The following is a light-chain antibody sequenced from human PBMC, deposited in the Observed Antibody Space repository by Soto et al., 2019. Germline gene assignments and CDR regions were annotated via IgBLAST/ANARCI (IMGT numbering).Light chain of an antibody. Sequence: DIVMTQTPLSSRVTLGQPASISCRSSQSLVHSDGNTYLNWLHQRPGQPPRLLLYQISNRYYGVADRFSGSGAGTHFTITNNSVEAEDVGVYYCMQATQPTLTFGHVTKVRIK. J-gene: IGKJ1*01. CDR1: QSLVHSDGNTY. CDR2: QIS. CDR3: MQATQPTLT. V-gene: IGKV2-24*01.